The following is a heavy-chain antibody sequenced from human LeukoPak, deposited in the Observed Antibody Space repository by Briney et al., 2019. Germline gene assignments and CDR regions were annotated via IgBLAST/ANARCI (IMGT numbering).Heavy chain of an antibody. J-gene: IGHJ4*02. CDR1: GGSISSGGYY. CDR3: ASLVALGYCSSTSCYTFDY. D-gene: IGHD2-2*02. Sequence: SETLSLTCTVSGGSISSGGYYWSWIRQHPGKGLEWIGYIYYSGGTYYNPSLKSRVTISVDTSKNQFSLKLSSVTAADTAVYYCASLVALGYCSSTSCYTFDYWGQGTLVTVSS. V-gene: IGHV4-31*03. CDR2: IYYSGGT.